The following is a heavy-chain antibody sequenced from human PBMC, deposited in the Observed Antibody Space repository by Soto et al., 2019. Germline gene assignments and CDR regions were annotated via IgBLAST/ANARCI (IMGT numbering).Heavy chain of an antibody. CDR2: VYWDDDK. CDR3: AHASGAGNSPYFHY. Sequence: SGPTLVNPTQTLTLTCPFSGFSLSTSEVGVGWIRQPPGKALEWLALVYWDDDKRYRPSLKSRLTITKDTSKNQVVLKMTNMDPVDTATYYCAHASGAGNSPYFHYWGQGTLVTAPQ. V-gene: IGHV2-5*02. CDR1: GFSLSTSEVG. J-gene: IGHJ4*01. D-gene: IGHD6-13*01.